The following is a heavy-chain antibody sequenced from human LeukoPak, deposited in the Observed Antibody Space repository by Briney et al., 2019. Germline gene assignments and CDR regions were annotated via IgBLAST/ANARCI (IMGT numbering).Heavy chain of an antibody. J-gene: IGHJ4*02. CDR3: ATIKRGNIFGYFDF. D-gene: IGHD5-18*01. Sequence: PESLSLTCTVSGGSISSSSYYWGWIRHPPGKGLEWTGYMFDSGSTKDNPSLKNRVTVSADTSKNQFSLRLTSVTAADTAVYYCATIKRGNIFGYFDFWGQGILVTVSS. CDR1: GGSISSSSYY. V-gene: IGHV4-61*05. CDR2: MFDSGST.